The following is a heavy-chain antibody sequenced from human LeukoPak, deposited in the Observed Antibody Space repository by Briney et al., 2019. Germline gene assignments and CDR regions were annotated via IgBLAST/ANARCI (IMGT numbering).Heavy chain of an antibody. D-gene: IGHD6-6*01. V-gene: IGHV3-21*01. Sequence: GGSLRLSCAASGFTFSRHSINWVRQAPGKGLEWVSSISSSSSYIYYADSVKGRFTISRDNAKNSLYLQMNSLRAEDTAVYYCAREMDSSSRANYMDVWGKGTTVTVSS. CDR2: ISSSSSYI. J-gene: IGHJ6*03. CDR3: AREMDSSSRANYMDV. CDR1: GFTFSRHS.